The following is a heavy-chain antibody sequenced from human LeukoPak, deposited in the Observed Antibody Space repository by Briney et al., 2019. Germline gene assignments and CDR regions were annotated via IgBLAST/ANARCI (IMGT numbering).Heavy chain of an antibody. J-gene: IGHJ4*02. V-gene: IGHV3-33*08. Sequence: PGGSLRLSCAASGFTFSTYVVSWGRQAPGKGLEWVAIIWYDGSNKYYADSVRGRFTISRDNSKNTLYLQMNSLRAEDTAMYYCARDLEIGSSSYYFDYWGQGTLVTVSS. CDR1: GFTFSTYV. D-gene: IGHD1-1*01. CDR2: IWYDGSNK. CDR3: ARDLEIGSSSYYFDY.